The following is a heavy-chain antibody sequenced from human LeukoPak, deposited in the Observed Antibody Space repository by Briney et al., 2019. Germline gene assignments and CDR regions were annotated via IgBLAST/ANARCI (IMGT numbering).Heavy chain of an antibody. D-gene: IGHD5-12*01. V-gene: IGHV3-21*04. CDR1: GFTFSTYS. J-gene: IGHJ4*02. CDR3: ARDKGSGYDYYYFDY. CDR2: ISSTSHYI. Sequence: GGSLRLSCAASGFTFSTYSMNWVRQAPGKGLEWVSSISSTSHYIYYADSVKGRFTISRDNAKNSLYLQMNSLGAEDTAVYNCARDKGSGYDYYYFDYWGQGALVTVSS.